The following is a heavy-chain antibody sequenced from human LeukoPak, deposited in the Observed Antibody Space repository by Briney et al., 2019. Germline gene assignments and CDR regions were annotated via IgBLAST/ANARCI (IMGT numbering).Heavy chain of an antibody. CDR3: AKADGSGTYYTRPSDY. V-gene: IGHV3-23*01. D-gene: IGHD3-10*01. J-gene: IGHJ4*02. Sequence: SGGSLRLSCAASGFTFSSYAMSWVRQAPGKGLEWVSGISGSGINTYYADSVKGRFTTSRGNSQNTLYLQMSSLRAEDSAVYFCAKADGSGTYYTRPSDYWGQGTLVTVSS. CDR1: GFTFSSYA. CDR2: ISGSGINT.